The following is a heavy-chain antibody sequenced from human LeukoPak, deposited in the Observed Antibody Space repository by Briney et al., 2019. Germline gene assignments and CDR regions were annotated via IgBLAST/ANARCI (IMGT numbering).Heavy chain of an antibody. V-gene: IGHV3-74*03. D-gene: IGHD2-21*01. J-gene: IGHJ4*02. Sequence: GSLRLSCAASGFTFSVYWMHWIRQAPGKGLVWVSRINTVGTTATYADSVKGRFTISRVNVKNTLYLQMNSLRAEDTAVYYCARESRENIVIDYWGQGTVVTVSS. CDR2: INTVGTTA. CDR3: ARESRENIVIDY. CDR1: GFTFSVYW.